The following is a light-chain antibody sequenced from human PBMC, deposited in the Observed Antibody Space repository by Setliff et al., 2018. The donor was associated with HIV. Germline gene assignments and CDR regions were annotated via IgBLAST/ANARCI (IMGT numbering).Light chain of an antibody. J-gene: IGLJ1*01. Sequence: QSALAQPPSVSGSPGQSVTISCTGTSSDVGSYNRVAWYQQTPGTAPKLMIYEVSNRPSGVPDRFPGSKSGNTASLTISGLQAEDEADYYCSSYASTSYARSSIYVFGTGTKSPS. V-gene: IGLV2-18*02. CDR1: SSDVGSYNR. CDR2: EVS. CDR3: SSYASTSYARSSIYV.